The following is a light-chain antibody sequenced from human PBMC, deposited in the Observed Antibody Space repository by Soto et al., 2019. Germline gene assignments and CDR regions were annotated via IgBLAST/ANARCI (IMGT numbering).Light chain of an antibody. Sequence: QSVLTQPPSASGSHGQSVTISCTGASGVSWYQQHPGKAPKLLIYEITKRPSGVPDRFSGSKSGNTASLTVSGLQAEDEADYYCSSYKGNNIFVVFGGGTKFTVL. CDR1: SGV. J-gene: IGLJ2*01. V-gene: IGLV2-8*01. CDR3: SSYKGNNIFVV. CDR2: EIT.